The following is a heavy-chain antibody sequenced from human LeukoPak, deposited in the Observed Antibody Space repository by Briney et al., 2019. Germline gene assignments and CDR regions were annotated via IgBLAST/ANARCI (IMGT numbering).Heavy chain of an antibody. V-gene: IGHV3-74*03. J-gene: IGHJ4*02. CDR2: ITSDGSST. D-gene: IGHD1-1*01. Sequence: GGSLTLSCAASGFTFDITWLHWVRQPPGKGLVWVARITSDGSSTTYAESVKGRFTISRDNAKNTLYLQMNSLRAEDTALYYCARDHNWNEYFDYWGQGTLVTVSS. CDR3: ARDHNWNEYFDY. CDR1: GFTFDITW.